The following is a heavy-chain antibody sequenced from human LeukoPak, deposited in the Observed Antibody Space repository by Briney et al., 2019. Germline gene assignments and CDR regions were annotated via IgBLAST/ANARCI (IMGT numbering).Heavy chain of an antibody. CDR2: ISSSTSII. CDR1: GFTFSSYN. D-gene: IGHD3-22*01. J-gene: IGHJ3*02. CDR3: AREYDSSGYSDAFDI. V-gene: IGHV3-48*04. Sequence: PGGSLRLSCAASGFTFSSYNMNWVRQAPGKGLEWVSYISSSTSIIYYADSVKGRLTISRDNAKNSLYLQMNSLRAEDTAVYYCAREYDSSGYSDAFDIWGQGTMVTVSS.